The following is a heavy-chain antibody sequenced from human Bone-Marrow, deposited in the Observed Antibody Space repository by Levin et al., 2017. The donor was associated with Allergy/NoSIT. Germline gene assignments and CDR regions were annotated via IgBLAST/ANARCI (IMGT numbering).Heavy chain of an antibody. CDR3: VKEDYGDSDY. V-gene: IGHV3-64D*06. Sequence: GESLKISCSASGFTFSSYAMHWVRQAPGKGLEYVSAISSNGGSTYYADSVKGRFTISRDNSKNTLYLQMSSLRAEDTAVYYCVKEDYGDSDYWGQGTLVTVSS. J-gene: IGHJ4*02. CDR2: ISSNGGST. CDR1: GFTFSSYA. D-gene: IGHD4-17*01.